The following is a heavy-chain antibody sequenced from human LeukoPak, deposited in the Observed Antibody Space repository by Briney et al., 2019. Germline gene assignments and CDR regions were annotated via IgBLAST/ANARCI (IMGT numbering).Heavy chain of an antibody. J-gene: IGHJ5*01. CDR1: GYSFTSYW. CDR3: ARHSDITVADS. V-gene: IGHV5-51*01. Sequence: GESLKISCKGSGYSFTSYWTAWVRQMPGKGLEWMGIIFPDDSDTRYSPSFQGLVTISADKSISTAYLQWNSLKASDTAMYYCARHSDITVADSWGQGTLVTVSS. D-gene: IGHD6-19*01. CDR2: IFPDDSDT.